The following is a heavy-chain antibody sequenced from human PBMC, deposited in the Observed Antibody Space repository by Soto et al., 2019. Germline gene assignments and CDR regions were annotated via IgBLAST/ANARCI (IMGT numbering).Heavy chain of an antibody. J-gene: IGHJ6*02. V-gene: IGHV3-48*02. D-gene: IGHD3-16*01. CDR3: ARIKLVEFFFINVDVYDMDV. Sequence: EVQLVESGGGLVQPGGSLRLSCAASGFTLSNYAVNWVRQAPGKGLEWVSYISSDSRYIYYGDSVKGRFTISRANARNSVYLQMNSLRDEDTAVYYCARIKLVEFFFINVDVYDMDVWGQGTPVTVSS. CDR1: GFTLSNYA. CDR2: ISSDSRYI.